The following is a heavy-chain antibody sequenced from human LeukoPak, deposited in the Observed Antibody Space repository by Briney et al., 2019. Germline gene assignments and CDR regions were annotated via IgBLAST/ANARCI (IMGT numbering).Heavy chain of an antibody. CDR1: GFTFSSYA. J-gene: IGHJ4*02. Sequence: PGGSLRLSCAASGFTFSSYAMHWVRQAPGKGLEWVAVISYDGSNKYYADSVKGRFTISRDNSKNTLYLQMNSLRAEDTAAYYCARERHDWGQGTLVTVSS. CDR3: ARERHD. CDR2: ISYDGSNK. V-gene: IGHV3-30*04.